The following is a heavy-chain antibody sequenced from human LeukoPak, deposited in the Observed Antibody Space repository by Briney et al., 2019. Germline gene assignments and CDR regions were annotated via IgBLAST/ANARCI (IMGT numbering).Heavy chain of an antibody. D-gene: IGHD6-19*01. CDR2: IYYSGST. Sequence: PPETLSLTCTVSGGSISSSSYYWGWIRQPPGKGLEWIGSIYYSGSTYYNPSLKSRVTISVDTSKNQFSLKLSSVTAADTAVYYCARDHIAVAGDYFDYWGQGTLVTVSS. V-gene: IGHV4-39*07. J-gene: IGHJ4*02. CDR3: ARDHIAVAGDYFDY. CDR1: GGSISSSSYY.